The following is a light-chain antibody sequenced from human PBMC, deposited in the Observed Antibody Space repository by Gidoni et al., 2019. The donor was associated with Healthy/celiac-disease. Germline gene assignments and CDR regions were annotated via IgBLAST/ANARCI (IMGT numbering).Light chain of an antibody. CDR2: AAS. Sequence: AIPMSHFPSSLSASTGDRVTITCRASQGISSYLAWYQQKPGKAPKLLIYAASTLQSGVPSRFSGSGSGTDFTLTISCLQSEDFATYYCQQYYSYPLTFGPGTKVDIK. V-gene: IGKV1-8*01. J-gene: IGKJ3*01. CDR1: QGISSY. CDR3: QQYYSYPLT.